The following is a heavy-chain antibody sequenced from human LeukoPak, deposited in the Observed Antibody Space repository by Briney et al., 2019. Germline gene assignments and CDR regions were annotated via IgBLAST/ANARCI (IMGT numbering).Heavy chain of an antibody. CDR1: GFTFSSYE. Sequence: PGGSLRLSCAASGFTFSSYEMNWVRQAPGKGLEWVSYISSSVSTIYYAESGKGRFSIARGNATNSPYMQMNSLRAEDTAVYYCARSSPELWFGELLTWYYYYGMDVWGKGTTVTVSS. D-gene: IGHD3-10*01. CDR3: ARSSPELWFGELLTWYYYYGMDV. V-gene: IGHV3-48*03. J-gene: IGHJ6*04. CDR2: ISSSVSTI.